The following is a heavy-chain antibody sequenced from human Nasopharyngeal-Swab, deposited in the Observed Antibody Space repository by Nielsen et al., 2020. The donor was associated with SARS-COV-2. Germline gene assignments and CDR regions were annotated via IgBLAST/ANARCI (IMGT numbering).Heavy chain of an antibody. J-gene: IGHJ6*03. V-gene: IGHV1-8*01. CDR3: ARTTMVRGVIIPYYYYYYMDI. CDR2: MNPNSGNT. CDR1: GYTFTSYD. D-gene: IGHD3-10*01. Sequence: ASVKVSCKASGYTFTSYDINWVRQATGQGLEWMGWMNPNSGNTGYAQKFQGRVTMTRNTSISTAYMELSSLRSEDTAVHYCARTTMVRGVIIPYYYYYYMDIWGKGTTVTVSS.